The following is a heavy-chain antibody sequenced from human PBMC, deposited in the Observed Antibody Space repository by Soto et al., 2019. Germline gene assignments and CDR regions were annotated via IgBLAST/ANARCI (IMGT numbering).Heavy chain of an antibody. CDR2: IAYDTSKK. CDR3: ASPYCSAGSCYLTEYFQH. CDR1: GFSFSYYA. V-gene: IGHV3-30*03. Sequence: QVQLVESGGGVVQPGRSVRLSCAASGFSFSYYAMHWVRQAPGKGLEWVAVIAYDTSKKYYADSVKGRFTISRDNSKNTTDLQMNSLRYDDTAVYYGASPYCSAGSCYLTEYFQHWGQGTLVTVSS. D-gene: IGHD2-15*01. J-gene: IGHJ1*01.